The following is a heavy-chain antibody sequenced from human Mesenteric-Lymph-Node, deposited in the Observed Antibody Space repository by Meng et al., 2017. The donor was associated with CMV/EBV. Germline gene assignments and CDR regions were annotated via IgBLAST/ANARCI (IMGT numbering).Heavy chain of an antibody. J-gene: IGHJ4*02. CDR1: GFSLSTSGVG. CDR2: IYWDDDK. CDR3: AHSSGIAAAGPFYFDY. V-gene: IGHV2-5*02. D-gene: IGHD6-13*01. Sequence: QITLKESGPTLVKPTQTLTLTCTFSGFSLSTSGVGVGWIRQPPGKALVWLALIYWDDDKRYSPSLKSRLTITKDTSKNQVVLTMTNMDPVDTATYYCAHSSGIAAAGPFYFDYWGQGTLVTVSS.